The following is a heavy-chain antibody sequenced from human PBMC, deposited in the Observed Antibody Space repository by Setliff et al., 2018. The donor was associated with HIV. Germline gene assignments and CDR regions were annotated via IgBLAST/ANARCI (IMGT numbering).Heavy chain of an antibody. D-gene: IGHD1-26*01. CDR3: ARAAYSGTYVWEPATDL. Sequence: SETLSLTCSVSGGSIRSGSYYWSWIRQPAGKGLEWIGHIYSTGGTRYNPSLECRLTILVDTSRNQFSLNLSSVTAADTAVYYCARAAYSGTYVWEPATDLWGRGTLVTVSS. CDR2: IYSTGGT. J-gene: IGHJ2*01. CDR1: GGSIRSGSYY. V-gene: IGHV4-61*09.